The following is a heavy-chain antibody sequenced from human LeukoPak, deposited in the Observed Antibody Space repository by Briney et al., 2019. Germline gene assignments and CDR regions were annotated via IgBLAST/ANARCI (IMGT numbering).Heavy chain of an antibody. Sequence: GGSLRLSCAATGFTFSSYWMHWVRQAPGKGLVWVSRINSDGSSTSYADSVKGRFTISRDNAKNTLYLQMNSLRAEDTAVYYCARAYDYVWGSYPIDYWGQGTLVTVSS. J-gene: IGHJ4*02. CDR2: INSDGSST. CDR3: ARAYDYVWGSYPIDY. CDR1: GFTFSSYW. D-gene: IGHD3-16*02. V-gene: IGHV3-74*01.